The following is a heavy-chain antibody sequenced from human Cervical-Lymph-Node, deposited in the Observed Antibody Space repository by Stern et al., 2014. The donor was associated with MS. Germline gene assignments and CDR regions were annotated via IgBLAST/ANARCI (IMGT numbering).Heavy chain of an antibody. CDR1: GGSISSGGYY. CDR3: ARSLTLSIRAFDY. J-gene: IGHJ4*02. Sequence: QVQLQESGPGLVKPSQTLSLTCSVSGGSISSGGYYWSWIRQYPGKGLEWIGYIYHSGNTYYNPSLKSRVTISVDMSKNQFSLKLSSVTAADTAVYFCARSLTLSIRAFDYWGQGTLVTVSS. V-gene: IGHV4-31*03. D-gene: IGHD3-3*02. CDR2: IYHSGNT.